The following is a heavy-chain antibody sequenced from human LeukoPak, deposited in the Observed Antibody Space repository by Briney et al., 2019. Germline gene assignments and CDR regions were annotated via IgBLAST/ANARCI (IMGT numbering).Heavy chain of an antibody. D-gene: IGHD3-16*02. CDR2: ISSSSSYI. Sequence: GGSLRLSCAASGFTFSSYSMDWVRQAPGKGLEWVSSISSSSSYIYYADSVKGRFTISRDNAKNSLYLQMNSLRAEDTAVYYCARGLVGAFDIWGQGTMVTVSS. V-gene: IGHV3-21*01. J-gene: IGHJ3*02. CDR1: GFTFSSYS. CDR3: ARGLVGAFDI.